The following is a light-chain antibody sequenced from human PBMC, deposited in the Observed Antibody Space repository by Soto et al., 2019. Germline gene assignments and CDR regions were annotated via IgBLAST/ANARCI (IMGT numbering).Light chain of an antibody. CDR2: GTS. CDR1: QSVNSGY. V-gene: IGKV3-20*01. Sequence: EIVLTQSPGTLSLSPGERAILSCRASQSVNSGYLAWYQQKPGQAPRLLIYGTSIRAAGIPDRFSGSGSGTDFTLTISRLEPEDFAVYSCQQYLASPPWTCGQGTKVE. J-gene: IGKJ1*01. CDR3: QQYLASPPWT.